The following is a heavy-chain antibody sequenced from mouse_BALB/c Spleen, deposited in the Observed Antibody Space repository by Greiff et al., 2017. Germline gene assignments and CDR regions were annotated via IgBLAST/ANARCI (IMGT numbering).Heavy chain of an antibody. CDR1: GFTFSSYG. CDR2: INSNGGST. Sequence: EVKLMESGGGLVQPGGSLKLSCAASGFTFSSYGMSWVRQTPDKRLELVATINSNGGSTYYPDSVKGRFTISRDNAKNTLYLQMSSLKSEDTAMYYCAREGLYDGYEDYWGQGTTLTVSS. V-gene: IGHV5-6-3*01. CDR3: AREGLYDGYEDY. D-gene: IGHD2-3*01. J-gene: IGHJ2*01.